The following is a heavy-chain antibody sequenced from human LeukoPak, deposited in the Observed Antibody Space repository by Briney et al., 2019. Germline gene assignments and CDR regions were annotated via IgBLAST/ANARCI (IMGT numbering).Heavy chain of an antibody. CDR1: GYTFTGYY. D-gene: IGHD3-9*01. Sequence: ASVKVSCKASGYTFTGYYMHWVRQAPGQGLEWMGWINPNHGDTNYAQKFQDRVSMTRDTSISTAYVHLSRLRSADTAVYYCARSPHILTGENFDYWGQGTLVTVSS. CDR2: INPNHGDT. CDR3: ARSPHILTGENFDY. V-gene: IGHV1-2*02. J-gene: IGHJ4*02.